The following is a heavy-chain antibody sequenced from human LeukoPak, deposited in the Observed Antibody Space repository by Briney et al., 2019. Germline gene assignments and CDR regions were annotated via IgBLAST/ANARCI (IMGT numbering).Heavy chain of an antibody. Sequence: GGSLRLSCAASGFTFSSYAMHWVRQAPGKGLEWVAVISYDGSNKYYADSVKGRFTISRDNSKNTLYLQMNSLRAEDTAVYYCAREEMAFDYWGQGTLGTVSA. CDR1: GFTFSSYA. CDR2: ISYDGSNK. CDR3: AREEMAFDY. D-gene: IGHD5-24*01. J-gene: IGHJ4*02. V-gene: IGHV3-30-3*01.